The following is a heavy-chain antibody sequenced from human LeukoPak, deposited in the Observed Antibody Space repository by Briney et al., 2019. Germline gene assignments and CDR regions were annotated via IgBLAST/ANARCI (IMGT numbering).Heavy chain of an antibody. J-gene: IGHJ3*02. D-gene: IGHD5-18*01. CDR1: GFTFSNYA. V-gene: IGHV3-23*01. Sequence: GGSLRLSCAASGFTFSNYAMSWVRQAPGKGLEWVSAIGGSGGSTYYADSGKGRFTISRDNSKNTLFLQMNSLRAEDTAIYYCAKGRGYGNHDAFDIWGQGTMVTVSS. CDR3: AKGRGYGNHDAFDI. CDR2: IGGSGGST.